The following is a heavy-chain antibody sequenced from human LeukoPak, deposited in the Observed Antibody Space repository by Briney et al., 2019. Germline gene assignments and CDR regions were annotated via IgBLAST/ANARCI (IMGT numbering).Heavy chain of an antibody. J-gene: IGHJ4*02. D-gene: IGHD6-19*01. CDR3: TTDRAVYLDY. Sequence: PGGSLRLSCAASGFTFSSYAMHWVRQAPGKGLEWVAVISYDGSNKYYADSVKGRFTISRDNSKNTLYLQMNSLKTEDTAVYYCTTDRAVYLDYWGQGTLVTVSS. V-gene: IGHV3-30-3*01. CDR1: GFTFSSYA. CDR2: ISYDGSNK.